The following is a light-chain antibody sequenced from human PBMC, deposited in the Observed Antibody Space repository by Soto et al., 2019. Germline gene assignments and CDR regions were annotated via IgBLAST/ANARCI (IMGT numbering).Light chain of an antibody. CDR3: QPYDSSPRT. CDR1: QSLRSTS. Sequence: EIVLTQSPRTLSLSPGERATLSCRASQSLRSTSLAWYQQKPGQAPSLLISGASTRAANIPHRFSGGGSGTDFTLPIRSLEPEDLALCYCQPYDSSPRTFCQGDTV. J-gene: IGKJ1*01. CDR2: GAS. V-gene: IGKV3-20*01.